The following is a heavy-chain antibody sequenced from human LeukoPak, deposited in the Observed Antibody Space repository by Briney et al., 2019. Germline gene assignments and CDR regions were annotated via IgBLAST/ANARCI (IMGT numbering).Heavy chain of an antibody. Sequence: GGSLRLSCAASGFTFSTYGIHWVRQAPGKGLEWVAFIRYDGGNKYYADSVKGRFTISRDNSKNTLYLQMNSLRAEDTAVYYCAKDLSGSYLDYWGQGTLVTVSS. D-gene: IGHD1-26*01. V-gene: IGHV3-30*02. CDR1: GFTFSTYG. CDR2: IRYDGGNK. CDR3: AKDLSGSYLDY. J-gene: IGHJ4*02.